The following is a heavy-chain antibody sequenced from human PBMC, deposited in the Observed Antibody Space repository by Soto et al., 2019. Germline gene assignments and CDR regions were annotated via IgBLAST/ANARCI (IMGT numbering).Heavy chain of an antibody. CDR3: ARVSSSGRIAHFDY. J-gene: IGHJ4*02. Sequence: SETLSLTCTVSGGSISSYYWSWIRQPPGKGLEWIGYIYYSGSTNYNPSLKSRVTISVDTSKNQFSLKLSSVTAADTAVYYCARVSSSGRIAHFDYWGQGTLVTVSS. D-gene: IGHD6-19*01. V-gene: IGHV4-59*01. CDR2: IYYSGST. CDR1: GGSISSYY.